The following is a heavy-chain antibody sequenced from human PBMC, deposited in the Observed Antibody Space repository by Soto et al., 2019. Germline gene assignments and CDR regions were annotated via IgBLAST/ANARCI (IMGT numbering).Heavy chain of an antibody. Sequence: GGSLRLSCAASGFTFDDYAMHWVRQAPGKGLEWVSGISWNSGSIGYADSVKGRFTISRDNAKNSLYLQMNSLRAEDTALYYCAKGYCSSTSCPNQIYYYYMDVWGKGTTVTVSS. J-gene: IGHJ6*03. CDR2: ISWNSGSI. V-gene: IGHV3-9*01. CDR1: GFTFDDYA. D-gene: IGHD2-2*01. CDR3: AKGYCSSTSCPNQIYYYYMDV.